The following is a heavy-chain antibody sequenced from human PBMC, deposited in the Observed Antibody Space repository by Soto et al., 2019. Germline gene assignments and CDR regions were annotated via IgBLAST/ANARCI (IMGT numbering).Heavy chain of an antibody. J-gene: IGHJ4*02. D-gene: IGHD6-6*01. CDR2: ISSSSSYI. Sequence: EVQLVESGGGLVKPGGSLRLSCAASGFTFSSYSMNWVRQAPGKGLEWVSSISSSSSYIYYADSVKGRFTISRDNAKNSLYLQMNSLRAEDTAVYYCAREGRSRNIAAPNDYWGQGTLVTVSS. CDR1: GFTFSSYS. CDR3: AREGRSRNIAAPNDY. V-gene: IGHV3-21*01.